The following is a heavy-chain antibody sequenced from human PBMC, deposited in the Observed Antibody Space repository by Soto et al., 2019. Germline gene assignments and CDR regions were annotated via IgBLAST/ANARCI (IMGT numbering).Heavy chain of an antibody. Sequence: QAGGSLRLSCSASGFTFSSYAMSWVRQAPGKGLEWVSALSGSGGSRYYADSVKGRFTISRDNSKNTLYLQMNSLTTEDTAVYYCAKTNREEAPGHFDYWGQGTLVTVSS. CDR3: AKTNREEAPGHFDY. J-gene: IGHJ4*02. V-gene: IGHV3-23*01. CDR2: LSGSGGSR. CDR1: GFTFSSYA.